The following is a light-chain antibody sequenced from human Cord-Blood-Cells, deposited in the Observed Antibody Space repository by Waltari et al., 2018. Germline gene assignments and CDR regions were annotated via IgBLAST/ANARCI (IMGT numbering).Light chain of an antibody. CDR1: SSDVGGYNY. J-gene: IGLJ2*01. CDR3: SSYTSSSTVV. V-gene: IGLV2-14*01. Sequence: SDLTQPASVSGCPGQSITIPCTGTSSDVGGYNYVSWYQQHPGKAPKLIIYDVSNRPSGVSNRFSCSKSGNTASLTISGLQAEDEADYSCSSYTSSSTVVFGGGTKLTVL. CDR2: DVS.